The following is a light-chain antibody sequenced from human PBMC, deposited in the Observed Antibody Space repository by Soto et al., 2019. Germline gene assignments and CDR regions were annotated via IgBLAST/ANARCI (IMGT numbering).Light chain of an antibody. CDR3: CSSAGSSLYV. J-gene: IGLJ1*01. Sequence: QSVLTQPRSVSGSPGQSVTISCTGTSSDVGGYNYVSWYQQHPGKAPKLMIYDVSKRPSGVPDRFSGSKSGNTASLTISGLQAEDEADYYCCSSAGSSLYVFGTGTKVTVL. V-gene: IGLV2-11*01. CDR1: SSDVGGYNY. CDR2: DVS.